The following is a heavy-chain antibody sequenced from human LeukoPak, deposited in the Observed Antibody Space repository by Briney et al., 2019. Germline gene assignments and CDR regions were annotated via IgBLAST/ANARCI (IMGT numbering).Heavy chain of an antibody. Sequence: PSGGSLRLSCAASGFTFSSYAMSWVHQAPGKGLEWVSAISGSGGSTYYADSVKGRFTISRDNSKNTLYLQMNSLRAEDTAVYYCAKDPIVVVVAATRQNYWGQGTLVTVSS. D-gene: IGHD2-15*01. CDR2: ISGSGGST. J-gene: IGHJ4*02. V-gene: IGHV3-23*01. CDR3: AKDPIVVVVAATRQNY. CDR1: GFTFSSYA.